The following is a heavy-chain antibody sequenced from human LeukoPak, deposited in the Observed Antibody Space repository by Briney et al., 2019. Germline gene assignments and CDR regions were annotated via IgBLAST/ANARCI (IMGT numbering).Heavy chain of an antibody. D-gene: IGHD6-13*01. CDR3: ARDEGAAAGTALRY. V-gene: IGHV4-30-4*01. CDR1: GGSISSGDYY. J-gene: IGHJ4*02. CDR2: IYYSGST. Sequence: SETLSLTCTVSGGSISSGDYYWSWLRQPPGKGLEWIGYIYYSGSTYYNPSLKSRVTISVDTSKNQFSLKLSSVTAADTAVYYCARDEGAAAGTALRYWGQGTLVTVSS.